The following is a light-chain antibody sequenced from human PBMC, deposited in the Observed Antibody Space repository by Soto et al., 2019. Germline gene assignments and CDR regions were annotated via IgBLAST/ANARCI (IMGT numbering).Light chain of an antibody. V-gene: IGKV3-15*01. CDR1: QRVHSN. CDR3: QQYDNLLLA. Sequence: ALPGSRGESASRSCTASQRVHSNLAWYQQKPGQAPRLLIYGASPRATGIPARFSGSGSGTEFTLTIGIRKPEDFAVYYCQQYDNLLLACGQGTKVDIK. CDR2: GAS. J-gene: IGKJ1*01.